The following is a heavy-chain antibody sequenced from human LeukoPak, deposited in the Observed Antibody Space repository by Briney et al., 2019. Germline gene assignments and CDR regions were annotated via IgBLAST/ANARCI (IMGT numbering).Heavy chain of an antibody. V-gene: IGHV3-23*01. J-gene: IGHJ3*02. Sequence: GGSLRLSCAASGFTFSSYAMSWVRRAPGKGLEWVSAISGSGGSTYYADSVKGRFTISRDNSKNTLYLQMNSLRAEDTAVYYCAKARSIAAAGTVPDAFDIWGQGTMVTVSS. CDR3: AKARSIAAAGTVPDAFDI. CDR2: ISGSGGST. CDR1: GFTFSSYA. D-gene: IGHD6-13*01.